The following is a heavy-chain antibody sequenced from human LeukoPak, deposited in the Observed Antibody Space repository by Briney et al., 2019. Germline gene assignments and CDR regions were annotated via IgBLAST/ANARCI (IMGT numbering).Heavy chain of an antibody. CDR3: AKLVAAAGWYNWFDP. Sequence: GGSLRLSCAASGFTFSSYGMHWVRQAPGKGLEWVAFIRYDGSNKYYADSVKARFTISRGNSKNTLYLQMNSLRAEDTAVYYCAKLVAAAGWYNWFDPWGQGTLVTVSS. D-gene: IGHD6-13*01. CDR2: IRYDGSNK. J-gene: IGHJ5*02. V-gene: IGHV3-30*02. CDR1: GFTFSSYG.